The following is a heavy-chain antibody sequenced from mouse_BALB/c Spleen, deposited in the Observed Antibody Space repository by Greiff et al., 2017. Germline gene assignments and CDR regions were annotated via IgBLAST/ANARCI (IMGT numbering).Heavy chain of an antibody. CDR1: GFSLTSYG. CDR3: ARSRRSYCFDY. Sequence: VQLQESGPGLVQPSQCLSITCTASGFSLTSYGVHWVRQSPGKGLEWLGVIWSGGSTDYNAAFISRLSISKDNSTNQVFFKMNSLQANDTAIYYCARSRRSYCFDYWGQGTTLTVSA. D-gene: IGHD2-14*01. J-gene: IGHJ2*01. V-gene: IGHV2-2*02. CDR2: IWSGGST.